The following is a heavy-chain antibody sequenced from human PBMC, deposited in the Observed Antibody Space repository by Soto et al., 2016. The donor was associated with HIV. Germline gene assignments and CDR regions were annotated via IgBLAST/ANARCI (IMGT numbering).Heavy chain of an antibody. CDR1: GGTFSSYA. J-gene: IGHJ4*02. CDR2: IIPIFGTA. Sequence: QVQLVQSGAEVEKPGSSVKVSCKASGGTFSSYAISWVRQAPGQGLEWMGGIIPIFGTANYAQKFQGRVTITADESTSTAYMELSSLRSEDTAVYYCAREGYYYDSSGYLPFDYWGQGTLVTVSS. D-gene: IGHD3-22*01. CDR3: AREGYYYDSSGYLPFDY. V-gene: IGHV1-69*12.